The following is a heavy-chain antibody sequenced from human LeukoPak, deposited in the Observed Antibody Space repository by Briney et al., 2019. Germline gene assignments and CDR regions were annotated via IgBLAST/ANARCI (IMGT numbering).Heavy chain of an antibody. V-gene: IGHV1-69*05. Sequence: SVKVSCKASGGTFSSYAISWVRQAPGQGLEWMGRIIPIFGTANYTQKFQGRVTITTDESTSTAYMELSSLRSEDTAVYYCAREYCSGGSCYPNWFDPWGQGTLVTVSS. CDR2: IIPIFGTA. CDR1: GGTFSSYA. CDR3: AREYCSGGSCYPNWFDP. D-gene: IGHD2-15*01. J-gene: IGHJ5*02.